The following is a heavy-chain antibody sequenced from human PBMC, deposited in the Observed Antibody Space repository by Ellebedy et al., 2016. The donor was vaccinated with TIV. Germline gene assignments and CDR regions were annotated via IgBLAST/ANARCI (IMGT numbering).Heavy chain of an antibody. J-gene: IGHJ4*02. Sequence: PGGSLRLSCAASGFTFSNYWMHWVRQAPGKGLVWVSRLRFDGSITNYADSVRGRFTVSRDRSKNTLYLEMTSLKDEDTAVYYCARGVGNCSGPSCYALDYWGRGTLVTVSS. CDR1: GFTFSNYW. D-gene: IGHD5-12*01. CDR2: LRFDGSIT. V-gene: IGHV3-74*01. CDR3: ARGVGNCSGPSCYALDY.